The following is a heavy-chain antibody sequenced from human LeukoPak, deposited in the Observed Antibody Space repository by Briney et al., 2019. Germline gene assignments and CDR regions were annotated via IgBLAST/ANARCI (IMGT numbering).Heavy chain of an antibody. Sequence: INPNSGGTNFAQKFQGRVTVTRDTSIGTAYMELSGLRSDDTAVYYCARDCSSTSCYTSYWGQGTLVTVSS. J-gene: IGHJ4*02. CDR2: INPNSGGT. CDR3: ARDCSSTSCYTSY. V-gene: IGHV1-2*02. D-gene: IGHD2-2*02.